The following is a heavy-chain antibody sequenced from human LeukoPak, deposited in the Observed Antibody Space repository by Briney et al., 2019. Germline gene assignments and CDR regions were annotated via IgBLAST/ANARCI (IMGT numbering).Heavy chain of an antibody. D-gene: IGHD6-19*01. V-gene: IGHV1-69*13. J-gene: IGHJ5*02. CDR3: ARGPIAVAGTNWFDP. Sequence: ASVKVSCKASGYTFTSYGISWVRQAPGQGLEWMGGIIPIFGTANYAQKFQGRVTITADESTSTAYMELSSLRSEDTAVYYCARGPIAVAGTNWFDPWGQGTLVTVSS. CDR2: IIPIFGTA. CDR1: GYTFTSYG.